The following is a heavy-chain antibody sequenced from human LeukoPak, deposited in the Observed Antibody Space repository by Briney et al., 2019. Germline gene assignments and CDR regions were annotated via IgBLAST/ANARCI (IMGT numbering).Heavy chain of an antibody. V-gene: IGHV1-2*02. Sequence: ASMTVSCKASGYTFTGYYMHWVRQAPGQGLEWMGWINPNSGGTNYAQNFQGRVTMTRDTSISTAYMELSRLRSDDTAVYYCARDTVDSSGYPYGMDVWGQGTTVTVSS. CDR1: GYTFTGYY. D-gene: IGHD3-22*01. CDR2: INPNSGGT. J-gene: IGHJ6*02. CDR3: ARDTVDSSGYPYGMDV.